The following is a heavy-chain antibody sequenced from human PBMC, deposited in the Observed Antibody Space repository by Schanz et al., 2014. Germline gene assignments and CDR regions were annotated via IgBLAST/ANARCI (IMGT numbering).Heavy chain of an antibody. D-gene: IGHD2-21*01. CDR3: AKGQGAVINNWYFDL. CDR2: ISGGGGGYR. V-gene: IGHV3-23*04. CDR1: GFTLRSYS. Sequence: QLVESGGGLVKPGGSLRLSCATSGFTLRSYSMNWVRQAPGGGLEWVSTISGGGGGYRPYADSVKGRFTISRDNSINTLSLQMNSLSADDTAVYYCAKGQGAVINNWYFDLWGRGTLVTVSS. J-gene: IGHJ2*01.